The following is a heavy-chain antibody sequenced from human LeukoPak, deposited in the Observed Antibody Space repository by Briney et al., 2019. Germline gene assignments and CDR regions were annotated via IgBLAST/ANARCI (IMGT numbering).Heavy chain of an antibody. J-gene: IGHJ6*03. Sequence: SETLSLTCTVSGGSISSHYWIWIRQSPEKGLEWIGDISSSGSTGYNPSLRSRVTISLDTSKNQFPLNLSSVTAADTAVYYCARGALRGFYAFFYMDVRGKGTTVTVSS. CDR3: ARGALRGFYAFFYMDV. CDR1: GGSISSHY. CDR2: ISSSGST. D-gene: IGHD5/OR15-5a*01. V-gene: IGHV4-59*11.